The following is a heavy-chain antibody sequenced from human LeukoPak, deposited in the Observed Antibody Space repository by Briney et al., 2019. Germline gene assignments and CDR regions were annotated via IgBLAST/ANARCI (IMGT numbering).Heavy chain of an antibody. CDR1: GFTFSSYS. D-gene: IGHD2-2*02. CDR3: ARDSTYCSSASCYRGHDAFDI. CDR2: ISSSSSTI. J-gene: IGHJ3*02. Sequence: PGGSLRLSCAASGFTFSSYSMNWVRQAPGKGLEWVSYISSSSSTIYYADSVKGRFTISRDNAKNSLYLQTNSLRAEDTAVYYCARDSTYCSSASCYRGHDAFDIWGQGTMVTVSS. V-gene: IGHV3-48*04.